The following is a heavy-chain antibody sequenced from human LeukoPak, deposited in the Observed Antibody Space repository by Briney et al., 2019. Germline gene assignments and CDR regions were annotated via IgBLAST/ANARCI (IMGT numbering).Heavy chain of an antibody. CDR3: ASGRTTGYYDSSGYYSPFDY. Sequence: SETLSLTCAVYGGSFSGYYWSWIRQPPGKGLEWIGEINHSGSTNYNPPLKSRVTISVDTSKNQFSLKLSSVTAADTAVYYCASGRTTGYYDSSGYYSPFDYWGQGTLVTVSS. V-gene: IGHV4-34*01. CDR1: GGSFSGYY. CDR2: INHSGST. J-gene: IGHJ4*02. D-gene: IGHD3-22*01.